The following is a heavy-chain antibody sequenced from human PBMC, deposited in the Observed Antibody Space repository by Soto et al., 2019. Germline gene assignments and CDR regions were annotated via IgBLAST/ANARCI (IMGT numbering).Heavy chain of an antibody. V-gene: IGHV1-18*04. CDR2: ISAYNGNT. J-gene: IGHJ5*02. Sequence: ASVNVSCRASGYTFTSYGISWVRQAPGQGLEWMGCISAYNGNTNYAQKLQGRVTMTTDTSTSTAYMELRSLRSDDTAVYYCARYHRGYCTNGVCYTVWFDPWGQGTLVTVSS. D-gene: IGHD2-8*01. CDR1: GYTFTSYG. CDR3: ARYHRGYCTNGVCYTVWFDP.